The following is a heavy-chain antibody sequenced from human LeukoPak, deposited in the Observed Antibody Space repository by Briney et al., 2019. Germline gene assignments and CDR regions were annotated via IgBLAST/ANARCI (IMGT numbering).Heavy chain of an antibody. V-gene: IGHV3-11*01. CDR3: TTTSRFLGDDAFDI. D-gene: IGHD3-16*01. J-gene: IGHJ3*02. CDR1: GFTLSDYY. CDR2: ISSSGSTI. Sequence: PGGSLRLSCAASGFTLSDYYMSWIRQAPGKGLEWVSYISSSGSTIYYADSVKGRFTISRDNAKNSLYLQMNSLRAEDTAVYYCTTTSRFLGDDAFDIWGQGTMVTVSS.